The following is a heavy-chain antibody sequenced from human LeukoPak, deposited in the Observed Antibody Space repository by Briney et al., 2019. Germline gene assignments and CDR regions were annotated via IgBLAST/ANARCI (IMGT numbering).Heavy chain of an antibody. V-gene: IGHV3-7*03. CDR3: ARGYYGLDV. CDR1: GFTLSSHW. Sequence: PGGSLRLSCEASGFTLSSHWMSWVRQAPGKGLEWVAHINQDESEKSYVDSAKGRFTISRDNGKNSLYLQMSSLRVEDTGVYHCARGYYGLDVWGQGTTVTVSS. J-gene: IGHJ6*02. CDR2: INQDESEK. D-gene: IGHD2-15*01.